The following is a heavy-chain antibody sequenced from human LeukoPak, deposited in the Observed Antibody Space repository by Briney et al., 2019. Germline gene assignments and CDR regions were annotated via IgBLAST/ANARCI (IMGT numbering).Heavy chain of an antibody. CDR2: ISFDVTYK. CDR3: VRGGDYLVYFDS. CDR1: GFTLSTNA. D-gene: IGHD4-17*01. Sequence: GGSLRLSCAASGFTLSTNAMHWVRQAPGKGLEWVAVISFDVTYKYSADSVMGRFTISRDNSKNTLYLQMNNLRTEDTAVYYCVRGGDYLVYFDSWGQGTLVTVSS. V-gene: IGHV3-30*04. J-gene: IGHJ4*02.